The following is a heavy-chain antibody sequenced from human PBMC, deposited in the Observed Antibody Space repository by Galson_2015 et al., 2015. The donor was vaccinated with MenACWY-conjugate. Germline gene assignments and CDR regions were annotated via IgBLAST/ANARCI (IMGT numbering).Heavy chain of an antibody. Sequence: SLRLSCAASGFTFRTNGMHWVRQAPGKGLEWVAYIRKDATHTYYADSVKGRFTISRDDSKNILYLQMNSLRAEDTAGYSCAKDQTWAFDHWGQGTLVAVSS. CDR3: AKDQTWAFDH. V-gene: IGHV3-30*02. CDR1: GFTFRTNG. CDR2: IRKDATHT. J-gene: IGHJ4*02.